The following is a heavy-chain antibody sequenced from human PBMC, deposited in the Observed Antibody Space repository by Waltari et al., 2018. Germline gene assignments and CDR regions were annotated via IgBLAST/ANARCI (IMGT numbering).Heavy chain of an antibody. CDR2: IYTSGST. J-gene: IGHJ3*02. CDR3: ARDTDIVVVPAAGSDAFDI. D-gene: IGHD2-2*01. CDR1: GGSISSYY. Sequence: QVQLQESGPGLVKPSETLSLTCTVSGGSISSYYWSWIRQPAGKGLEWIGRIYTSGSTNYNPSLKSRVTMSVDTSKNQFSLKLSSVTAADTAVYYCARDTDIVVVPAAGSDAFDIWGQGTMVTVSS. V-gene: IGHV4-4*07.